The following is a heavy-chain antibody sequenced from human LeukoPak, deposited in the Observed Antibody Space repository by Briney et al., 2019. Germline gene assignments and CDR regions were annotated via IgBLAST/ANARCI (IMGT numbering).Heavy chain of an antibody. J-gene: IGHJ4*02. CDR3: ARGDDFSGDY. V-gene: IGHV3-7*04. CDR1: GFTFSTYW. D-gene: IGHD2-21*02. Sequence: PGGSLRLSCTASGFTFSTYWMSWVRQAPGKGLEWVANIHPDGNEKYHVDSVKGRFTISRDNAKNSLYLQMNSPRVEDTAVYYCARGDDFSGDYWGQGTLVTVSS. CDR2: IHPDGNEK.